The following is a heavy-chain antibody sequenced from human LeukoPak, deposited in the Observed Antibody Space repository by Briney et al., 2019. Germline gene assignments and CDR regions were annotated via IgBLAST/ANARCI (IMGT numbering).Heavy chain of an antibody. CDR1: GFTFTDYA. D-gene: IGHD3-10*01. Sequence: GGSLRLSCAASGFTFTDYAMSWVRQAPGKGLEWVSVISASDTTTFYADSVKGRFTISRDNSKNTLYLQMNSLRAEDTAVYYCARDLYGSGSYYDSWGQGTLVTVSS. CDR3: ARDLYGSGSYYDS. V-gene: IGHV3-23*01. J-gene: IGHJ4*02. CDR2: ISASDTTT.